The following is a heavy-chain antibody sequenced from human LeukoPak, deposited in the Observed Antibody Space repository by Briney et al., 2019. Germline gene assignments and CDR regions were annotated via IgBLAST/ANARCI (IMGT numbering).Heavy chain of an antibody. CDR2: IKQDGSEK. CDR1: GFTFSSYS. J-gene: IGHJ3*02. D-gene: IGHD3-10*01. V-gene: IGHV3-7*01. Sequence: GGSLRLSCAASGFTFSSYSMNWIRQAPGKGLEWVANIKQDGSEKYYVDSVKGRFTISRDNAKNSLYLQMNSLRAEDTAVYYCAREGYYGSGGRGIDAFDIWGQGTMVTVSS. CDR3: AREGYYGSGGRGIDAFDI.